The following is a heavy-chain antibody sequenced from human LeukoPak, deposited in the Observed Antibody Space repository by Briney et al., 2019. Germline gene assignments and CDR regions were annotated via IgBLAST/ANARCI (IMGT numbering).Heavy chain of an antibody. D-gene: IGHD3-16*01. V-gene: IGHV3-7*01. CDR1: GFTFSSYW. CDR3: ARDYEASDY. J-gene: IGHJ4*02. CDR2: IKQDGSEK. Sequence: PGGSLRLSCAVSGFTFSSYWMSWVRQAPGKGLEWVANIKQDGSEKYYVDSVKGRFTISRDNAKNSLYLQMNSLRAEDTAVYYCARDYEASDYWGQGTLVTVSS.